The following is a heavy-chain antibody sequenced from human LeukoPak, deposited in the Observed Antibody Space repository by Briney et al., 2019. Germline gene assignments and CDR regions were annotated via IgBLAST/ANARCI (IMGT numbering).Heavy chain of an antibody. Sequence: PGGSLRLSCAASGFTFSSYAMSWVRQAPGKGLEWVSAISGSGGSTYYADSVKGRFTISRDNSKNTLYLQMNSLRAEDAAVYYCARVFRSGVRNSPYYYYYYMDVWGKGTTVTVSS. CDR3: ARVFRSGVRNSPYYYYYYMDV. V-gene: IGHV3-23*01. CDR1: GFTFSSYA. CDR2: ISGSGGST. J-gene: IGHJ6*03. D-gene: IGHD4-23*01.